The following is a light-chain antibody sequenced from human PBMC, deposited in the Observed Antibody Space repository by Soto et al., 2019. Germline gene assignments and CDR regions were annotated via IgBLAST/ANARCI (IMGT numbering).Light chain of an antibody. CDR2: KPS. V-gene: IGKV1-5*03. J-gene: IGKJ1*01. CDR1: QSLTMW. CDR3: QPWPASSWT. Sequence: DIHMTQSPSTLSASVGDRVTITCRASQSLTMWLAWYQQKPGKAPNLLIYKPSSLESGVPSRFSASGSGTEFTLTISSLQPDDVASHYSQPWPASSWTFGQGPMGEVK.